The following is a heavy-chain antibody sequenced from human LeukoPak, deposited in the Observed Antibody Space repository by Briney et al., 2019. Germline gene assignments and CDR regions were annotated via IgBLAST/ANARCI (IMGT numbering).Heavy chain of an antibody. CDR3: ARRGYSPGPGDY. V-gene: IGHV5-51*01. J-gene: IGHJ4*02. D-gene: IGHD5-18*01. Sequence: RRGESLMISCKASGYSFTSYLICGGREMRGRVLWWMGIIYTGGSDTRYSPSFQGQVPISDDKSISTAYLQWSSLKASDTAMYYCARRGYSPGPGDYWGQGTMVNVSS. CDR1: GYSFTSYL. CDR2: IYTGGSDT.